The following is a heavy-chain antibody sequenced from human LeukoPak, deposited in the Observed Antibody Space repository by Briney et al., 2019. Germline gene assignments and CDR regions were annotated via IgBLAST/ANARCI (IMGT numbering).Heavy chain of an antibody. CDR1: GGSISSSNW. V-gene: IGHV4-4*02. CDR2: IYYSGST. D-gene: IGHD3-10*01. J-gene: IGHJ3*02. CDR3: ASGGGYDAFDI. Sequence: PSETLSLTCAVSGGSISSSNWWSWVRQPPGKGLEWIGEIYYSGSTNYNPSLKSRVTMSVEKSKNQFSLNLSSVTAADTAVYYCASGGGYDAFDIWGQGTMVTVSS.